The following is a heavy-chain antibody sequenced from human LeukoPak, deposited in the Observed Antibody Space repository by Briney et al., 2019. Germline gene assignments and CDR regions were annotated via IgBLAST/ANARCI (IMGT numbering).Heavy chain of an antibody. Sequence: PGGPLSLSCEAPQFTLGGHWLNWAAQPPGKGLEWVASIKEDGSERQYVDSVKGRFSISRDNTKGSLFLQLNSLRAEDTAVYYCARDLGYCTNGACHTRFDYWGQGTLVTVSS. CDR1: QFTLGGHW. CDR3: ARDLGYCTNGACHTRFDY. V-gene: IGHV3-7*03. CDR2: IKEDGSER. J-gene: IGHJ4*02. D-gene: IGHD2-8*01.